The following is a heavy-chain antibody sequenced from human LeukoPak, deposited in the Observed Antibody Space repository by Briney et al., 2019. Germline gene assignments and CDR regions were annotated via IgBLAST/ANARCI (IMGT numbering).Heavy chain of an antibody. Sequence: ASVKVSCKASGGTFSSYAISWVRQAPGQGLEWMGGVIPIFGTANYAQKFQGRVTITTDESTSTAYMELRSLRSEDTAVYYCARVPLRGYDSSGHRLYYFDYWGQGTLVTVSS. J-gene: IGHJ4*02. CDR1: GGTFSSYA. CDR3: ARVPLRGYDSSGHRLYYFDY. CDR2: VIPIFGTA. D-gene: IGHD3-22*01. V-gene: IGHV1-69*05.